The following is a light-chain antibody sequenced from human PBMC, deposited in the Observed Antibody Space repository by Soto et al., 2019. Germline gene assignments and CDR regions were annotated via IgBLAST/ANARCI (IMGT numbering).Light chain of an antibody. J-gene: IGLJ3*02. CDR1: SSDVGGYNY. V-gene: IGLV2-8*01. Sequence: QSALTQPPSASGSPGQSVTISCTGTSSDVGGYNYVSWYQQHPGKAPKLMIYEVTKRPSGVPDRFSGSKSGNTASLTVSGLQAEDEADYYCRSYAGSKKLVFGGGTKLTVL. CDR2: EVT. CDR3: RSYAGSKKLV.